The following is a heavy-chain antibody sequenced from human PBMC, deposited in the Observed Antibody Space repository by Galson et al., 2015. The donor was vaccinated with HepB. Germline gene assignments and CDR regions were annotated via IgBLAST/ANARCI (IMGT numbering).Heavy chain of an antibody. V-gene: IGHV3-23*01. J-gene: IGHJ4*02. Sequence: DSVKGRFTISRDKSKNTVYQQVNSLRAEDTAVYFCAKVAILGATPHYFDYWGQGILVTVSS. D-gene: IGHD3-16*01. CDR3: AKVAILGATPHYFDY.